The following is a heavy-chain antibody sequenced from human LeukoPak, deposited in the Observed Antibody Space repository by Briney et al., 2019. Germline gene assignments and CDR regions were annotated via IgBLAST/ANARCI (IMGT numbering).Heavy chain of an antibody. D-gene: IGHD6-13*01. CDR1: GGTFSSYA. CDR2: IIPIFGTA. V-gene: IGHV1-69*13. CDR3: ARDRAAAGTRMGSGWRGPYFDY. Sequence: SVKISCKASGGTFSSYAISWVRQAPGQGLEWMGGIIPIFGTANYAQKFQGRVTITADESTSTAYMELSSLRSEDTAVYYCARDRAAAGTRMGSGWRGPYFDYWGQGTLVTVSS. J-gene: IGHJ4*02.